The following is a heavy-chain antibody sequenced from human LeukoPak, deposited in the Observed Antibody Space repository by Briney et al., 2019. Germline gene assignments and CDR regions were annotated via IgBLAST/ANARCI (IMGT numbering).Heavy chain of an antibody. J-gene: IGHJ6*02. V-gene: IGHV4-4*02. CDR3: ARDAEYYYGSGSRAYYYYGLDV. CDR1: GGSISSSNW. Sequence: SGTLSLTCAVSGGSISSSNWWSWVRQPPGKGLEWVGEFYHSGSTNYNPSLKSRVTISVDKSKNQFALKLSSVTAADTAVYYCARDAEYYYGSGSRAYYYYGLDVWGQGTTVTVSS. CDR2: FYHSGST. D-gene: IGHD3-10*01.